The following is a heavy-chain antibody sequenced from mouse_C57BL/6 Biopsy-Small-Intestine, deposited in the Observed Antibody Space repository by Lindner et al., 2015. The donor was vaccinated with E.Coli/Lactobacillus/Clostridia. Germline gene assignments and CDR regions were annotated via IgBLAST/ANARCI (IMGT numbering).Heavy chain of an antibody. CDR1: GYMFTAYP. J-gene: IGHJ3*01. CDR2: INPNGGGT. Sequence: SVKVSCKPSGYMFTAYPIHWVRQAPGQGLEWMGWINPNGGGTNYAQKFQGRVTMTRDTSISTAYMELSSLTSDDTAVYYCTRELVTKETFDIWGQGTMVTVSS. CDR3: TRELVTKETFDI. V-gene: IGHV1-53*01. D-gene: IGHD2-13*01.